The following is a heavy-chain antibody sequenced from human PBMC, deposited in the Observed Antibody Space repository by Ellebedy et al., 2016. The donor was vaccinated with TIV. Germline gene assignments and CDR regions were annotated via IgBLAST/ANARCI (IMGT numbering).Heavy chain of an antibody. J-gene: IGHJ4*02. CDR1: GYTFTGYY. CDR3: ARVVGIVAAGDY. Sequence: AASVKVSCKASGYTFTGYYMHWVRQAPGQGLEWMGWINPNSGGTNYAQKFQGRVTMTRDTSISTAYMELSRPRSDDTAVYYCARVVGIVAAGDYWGQGTLVTVSS. V-gene: IGHV1-2*02. CDR2: INPNSGGT. D-gene: IGHD5-12*01.